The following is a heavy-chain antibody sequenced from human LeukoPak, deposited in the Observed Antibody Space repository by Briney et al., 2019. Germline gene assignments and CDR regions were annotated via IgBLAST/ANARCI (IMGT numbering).Heavy chain of an antibody. V-gene: IGHV3-9*01. D-gene: IGHD3-9*01. J-gene: IGHJ4*02. CDR2: ISWNSGSI. CDR3: AKSMDLRYFDWLFPFDY. CDR1: GFTFDDYA. Sequence: PGRSLRLSCAASGFTFDDYAMHWVRQAPGKGLEWVSGISWNSGSIGYAASVKGRFTISRDNAKNSLYLQMNSLRAEDTALYYCAKSMDLRYFDWLFPFDYWGQGTLVTVSS.